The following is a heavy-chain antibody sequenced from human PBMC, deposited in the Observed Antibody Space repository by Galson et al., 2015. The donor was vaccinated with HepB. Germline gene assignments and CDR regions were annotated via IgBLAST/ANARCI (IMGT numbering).Heavy chain of an antibody. V-gene: IGHV3-73*01. CDR3: TRPVAVTTPGDY. J-gene: IGHJ4*02. D-gene: IGHD4-17*01. CDR1: GFTFSGSA. CDR2: IRSKANSYAT. Sequence: SLRLSCAASGFTFSGSAMHWVRQASGKGLEWVGRIRSKANSYATAYAASVKGRFTISRDDSKNTAYLQMNSLKTEDTAVYYCTRPVAVTTPGDYWGQGTLVTVSS.